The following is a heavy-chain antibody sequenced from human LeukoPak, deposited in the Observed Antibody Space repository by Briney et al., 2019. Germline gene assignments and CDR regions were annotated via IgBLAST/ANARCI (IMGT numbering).Heavy chain of an antibody. V-gene: IGHV4-59*12. CDR1: GGSIYSYY. CDR2: IYYSGST. J-gene: IGHJ6*02. CDR3: ARVIVRGVMSYGMDV. D-gene: IGHD3-10*01. Sequence: PSETLSLTCTVSGGSIYSYYWSWIRQPPGKGLEWIGYIYYSGSTNYNPSLKSRVTISVDTSKNQFSLKLSSVTAADTAVYYCARVIVRGVMSYGMDVWGQGTTVTVSS.